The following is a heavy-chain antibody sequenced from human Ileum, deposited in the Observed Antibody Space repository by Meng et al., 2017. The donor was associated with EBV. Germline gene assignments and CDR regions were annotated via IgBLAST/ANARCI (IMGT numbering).Heavy chain of an antibody. J-gene: IGHJ4*02. CDR2: IDYSGSA. CDR3: ARGSTFILVD. V-gene: IGHV4-61*03. D-gene: IGHD3-22*01. Sequence: QVQLQESGPGLVKPSETLSRTCTVSGGSVATTSDNWSWLRQPPGKGLEWIGYIDYSGSAKYNPSLQSRVDMSVDTSKNHFSLKLRSVTAADTGLYYCARGSTFILVDWGQGTLVTVSS. CDR1: GGSVATTSDN.